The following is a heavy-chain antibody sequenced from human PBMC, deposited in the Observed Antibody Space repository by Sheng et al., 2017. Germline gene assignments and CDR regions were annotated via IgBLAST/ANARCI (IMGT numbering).Heavy chain of an antibody. J-gene: IGHJ4*02. D-gene: IGHD3-10*01. CDR2: ITGSGEDS. Sequence: EEQLVESGGGLVQPGGSLRLSCAASGFTCSNCDINWVRQVPGKGLEWVSGITGSGEDSHYADSVKGRFTISRDNSKNIIYLQMNSLRVEDTAVYYCAKLNWFEGGRGDRGYWGQGTLVTVSS. CDR1: GFTCSNCD. CDR3: AKLNWFEGGRGDRGY. V-gene: IGHV3-23*04.